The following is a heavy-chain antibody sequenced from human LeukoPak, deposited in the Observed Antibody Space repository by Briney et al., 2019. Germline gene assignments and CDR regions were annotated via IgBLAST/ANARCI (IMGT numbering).Heavy chain of an antibody. Sequence: GGSLRLSCAASGFTFSSYWMHWVRQAPGKGLVWVSRINSDGSSTSYADSVKGRFTISRDNAKNTLYLQMNSLRAEDSAVYYCARDAHCYDSSGYLDYWGQGTLVTVSS. CDR1: GFTFSSYW. D-gene: IGHD3-22*01. CDR2: INSDGSST. V-gene: IGHV3-74*01. CDR3: ARDAHCYDSSGYLDY. J-gene: IGHJ4*02.